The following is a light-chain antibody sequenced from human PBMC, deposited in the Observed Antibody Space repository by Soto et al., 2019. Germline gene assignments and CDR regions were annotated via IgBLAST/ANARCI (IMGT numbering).Light chain of an antibody. CDR3: QQYGRSPRT. J-gene: IGKJ1*01. Sequence: EIVLTQSPGTLSMSPGERATLSCRASQSISSNYLAWYQQKPGQAPRLLIYGASSRPTGIPDRFSGSGSGTDFTLTISRLEAEDFAVYYCQQYGRSPRTFGQGTKVEFK. CDR1: QSISSNY. CDR2: GAS. V-gene: IGKV3-20*01.